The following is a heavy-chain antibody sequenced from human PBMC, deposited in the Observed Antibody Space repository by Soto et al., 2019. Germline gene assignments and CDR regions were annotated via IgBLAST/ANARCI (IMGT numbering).Heavy chain of an antibody. J-gene: IGHJ4*02. Sequence: QVQLVQSGAEVKKPGASVKVSCKASGYTFTSYGISWVRQAPGQGLEWMGWISAYNGNTKYAQKLQGRVTMTTDTSTRNGLIGLGGLKSCRTGGEFWAGDSPPVDYWGQGTLVTVSS. CDR1: GYTFTSYG. CDR2: ISAYNGNT. V-gene: IGHV1-18*01. CDR3: AGDSPPVDY.